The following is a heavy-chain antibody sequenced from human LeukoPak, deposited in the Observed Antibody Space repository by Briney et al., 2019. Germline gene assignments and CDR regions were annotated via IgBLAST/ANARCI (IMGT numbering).Heavy chain of an antibody. D-gene: IGHD2-21*02. V-gene: IGHV7-4-1*02. CDR1: GYTFTSYA. Sequence: ASVKVSCKASGYTFTSYAMNWVRQAPGQGLEWMGWINTNTGNPTYAQGFTGRFVFSLDTSVSTAYLQISSLKAEDTAVYYCARGPSPLVVVTAIPDYYYYYMDVWGKGTTVTVSS. CDR2: INTNTGNP. J-gene: IGHJ6*03. CDR3: ARGPSPLVVVTAIPDYYYYYMDV.